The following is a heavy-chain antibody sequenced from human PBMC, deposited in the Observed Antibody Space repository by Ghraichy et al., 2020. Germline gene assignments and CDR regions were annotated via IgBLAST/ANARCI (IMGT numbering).Heavy chain of an antibody. V-gene: IGHV3-7*01. D-gene: IGHD3-22*01. Sequence: GGSLILSCAGSGFTFSGYCMTWVRLTPRKGLEWVSNIKLDESEKYYVDSVKGRFTISRDNAKNSLYLQMSSLRAEDTAVYYCARAAYTYYDSSGYLGYWGQGTLVTVSS. CDR3: ARAAYTYYDSSGYLGY. CDR1: GFTFSGYC. CDR2: IKLDESEK. J-gene: IGHJ4*02.